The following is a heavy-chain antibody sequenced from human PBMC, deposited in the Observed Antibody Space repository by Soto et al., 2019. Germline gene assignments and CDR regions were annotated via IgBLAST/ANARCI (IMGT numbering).Heavy chain of an antibody. CDR2: INPNSGGT. J-gene: IGHJ3*02. Sequence: QVQLVQSGAEVKKPGASVKVSCKASGYTFTGYYMHWVRQAPGQGLEWMGWINPNSGGTNYAQKFQGWVTMTRDTSISTAYMELSRLRSDDTAVYYCARAGQGVVVAAAITWGDAFDIWGQGTMVTVSS. D-gene: IGHD2-2*01. CDR3: ARAGQGVVVAAAITWGDAFDI. V-gene: IGHV1-2*04. CDR1: GYTFTGYY.